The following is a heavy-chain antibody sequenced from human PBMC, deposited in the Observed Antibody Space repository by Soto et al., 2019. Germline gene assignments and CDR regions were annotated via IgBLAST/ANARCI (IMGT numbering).Heavy chain of an antibody. Sequence: EVQLLESGGGLVQPGGSLRLSCTASGFTFSRHAMTWVRQAPGKGLEWVSGLSDSGGSIYYGDSVKGRFTISRDNSMNTLYLQMNTLRAEDTAIYYCAKVSSSWYAGFFDLWGQGTLVTVSS. V-gene: IGHV3-23*01. J-gene: IGHJ4*02. CDR2: LSDSGGSI. CDR1: GFTFSRHA. CDR3: AKVSSSWYAGFFDL. D-gene: IGHD6-13*01.